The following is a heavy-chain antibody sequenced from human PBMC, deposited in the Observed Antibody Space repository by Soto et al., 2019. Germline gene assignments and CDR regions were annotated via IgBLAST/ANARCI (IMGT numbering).Heavy chain of an antibody. CDR3: ARGRYGDY. CDR1: GYAFTTYG. Sequence: QVHLVQSGAEVKKPGASVKVSCKGSGYAFTTYGITWVRQAPGHGLEWMGWISAHNGNTTHAQKLQGRVTVTRDTSTSTAYMELRSLRYDDTAVYYCARGRYGDYWGQGALVTVSS. J-gene: IGHJ4*02. V-gene: IGHV1-18*01. D-gene: IGHD1-1*01. CDR2: ISAHNGNT.